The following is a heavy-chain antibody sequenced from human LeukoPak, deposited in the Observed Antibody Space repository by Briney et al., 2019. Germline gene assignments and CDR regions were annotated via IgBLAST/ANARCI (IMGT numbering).Heavy chain of an antibody. CDR1: GFTFSSYG. CDR3: TREDHSNYNY. J-gene: IGHJ4*02. V-gene: IGHV3-7*01. CDR2: IKQDGGET. D-gene: IGHD4-11*01. Sequence: GGSLRLSCAASGFTFSSYGMHWVRQAPGKGLEWVASIKQDGGETFYVDSVKGRFTISRDNAKNSLYLQMNSLRAEDTAVYYCTREDHSNYNYWDQGTLVTVSS.